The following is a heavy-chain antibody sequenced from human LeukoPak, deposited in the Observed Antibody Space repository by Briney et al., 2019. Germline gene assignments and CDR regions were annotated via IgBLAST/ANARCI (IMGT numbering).Heavy chain of an antibody. CDR1: VYTFTGYY. CDR2: INPNSGGT. V-gene: IGHV1-2*02. Sequence: ASVKVSCKASVYTFTGYYLHWVRQSPGQGLEWMGWINPNSGGTKYAQKFQGRVTMTRDTSITTGSMDLSRLRSDDTAVYYCARSLLRYFDWLSETNYYFDYWGQGTLVTVSS. D-gene: IGHD3-9*01. J-gene: IGHJ4*02. CDR3: ARSLLRYFDWLSETNYYFDY.